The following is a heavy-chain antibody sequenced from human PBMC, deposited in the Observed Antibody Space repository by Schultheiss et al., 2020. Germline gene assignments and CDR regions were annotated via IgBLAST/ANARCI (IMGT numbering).Heavy chain of an antibody. Sequence: ASVKVSCKASRYTFTGYYMHWVRQAPGQGLEWMGRINPDRGGTNYAQKFQGRVTMTRDTSISTAYMELSRLRSDDTAVYYCARDDGQWLVTPWGQGTLVTVSS. D-gene: IGHD6-19*01. J-gene: IGHJ5*02. CDR3: ARDDGQWLVTP. CDR1: RYTFTGYY. CDR2: INPDRGGT. V-gene: IGHV1-2*06.